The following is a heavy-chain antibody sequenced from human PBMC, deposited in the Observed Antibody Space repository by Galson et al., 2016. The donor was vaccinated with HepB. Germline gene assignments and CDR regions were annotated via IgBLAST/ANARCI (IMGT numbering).Heavy chain of an antibody. CDR1: GFSLSTSGVS. Sequence: PALVKPTQTLTLTCTFSGFSLSTSGVSVGWIRQPPGKALEWLALIYWADDKRYSPSLKSRLTITKDTSKNRVVLTMTNMDPVDTATYYCAHRGYRDFLGAFDFWGQGTMVTVSS. D-gene: IGHD5-18*01. V-gene: IGHV2-5*02. J-gene: IGHJ3*01. CDR3: AHRGYRDFLGAFDF. CDR2: IYWADDK.